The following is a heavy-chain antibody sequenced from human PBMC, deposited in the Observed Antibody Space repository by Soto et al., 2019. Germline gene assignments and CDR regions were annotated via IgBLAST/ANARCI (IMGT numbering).Heavy chain of an antibody. Sequence: GGSLRLSCAASGFTFDDYAMHWVRQAPGKGLEWVSGISWNSGSIGYADSVKGRFTISRDNAKNSLYLQMNSLRAEDTALYYCAKGRGQIVGAASFDYWGQGTLVTVSS. CDR3: AKGRGQIVGAASFDY. V-gene: IGHV3-9*01. D-gene: IGHD1-26*01. J-gene: IGHJ4*02. CDR2: ISWNSGSI. CDR1: GFTFDDYA.